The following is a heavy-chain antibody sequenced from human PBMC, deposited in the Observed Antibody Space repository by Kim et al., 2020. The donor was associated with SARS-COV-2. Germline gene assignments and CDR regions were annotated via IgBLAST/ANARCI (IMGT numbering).Heavy chain of an antibody. CDR1: VDSLTSDY. CDR3: ASALGH. CDR2: IYTSGRT. D-gene: IGHD3-16*02. V-gene: IGHV4-4*07. J-gene: IGHJ4*02. Sequence: SETLSLTCTVSVDSLTSDYWSWNRQPAGKGLEWIGRIYTSGRTNYNPSLQSRVTMSVDMSKNQFSLKLSSVTAADTAVYYCASALGHWGQGTLVTVSS.